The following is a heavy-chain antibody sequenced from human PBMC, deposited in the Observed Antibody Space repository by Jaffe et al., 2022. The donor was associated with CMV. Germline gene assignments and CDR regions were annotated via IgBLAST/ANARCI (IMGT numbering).Heavy chain of an antibody. Sequence: QVQLQESGPGLVKPSETLSLTCTVSGGSISSYYWSWIRQPPGKGLEWIGYISYTGSTTYNPSLKTRVTMSVDTSKNQFSLKLTSVTAADTAVYYCARARRGATSGDFDFWGQGTLVTVSS. V-gene: IGHV4-59*01. CDR2: ISYTGST. J-gene: IGHJ4*02. CDR1: GGSISSYY. CDR3: ARARRGATSGDFDF. D-gene: IGHD1-1*01.